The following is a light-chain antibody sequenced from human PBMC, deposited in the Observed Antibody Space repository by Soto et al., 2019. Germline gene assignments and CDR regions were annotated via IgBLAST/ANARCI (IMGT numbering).Light chain of an antibody. V-gene: IGLV2-23*01. CDR3: CSYADSSRIYV. J-gene: IGLJ1*01. CDR1: SSDVGSYNL. CDR2: EGS. Sequence: QSVLTQPASVSGSPGQSITISCTGTSSDVGSYNLVSWYQQHPGKAPKLMIYEGSKRPSGISNRFSGSKSGNTASLTISGLQAEDEAEYYCCSYADSSRIYVFGPGTKLTVL.